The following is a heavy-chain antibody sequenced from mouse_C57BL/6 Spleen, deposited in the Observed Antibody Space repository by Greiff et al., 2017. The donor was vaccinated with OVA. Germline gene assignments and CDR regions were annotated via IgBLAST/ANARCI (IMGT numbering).Heavy chain of an antibody. D-gene: IGHD1-1*01. CDR3: ARGYGSPWYFDV. J-gene: IGHJ1*03. Sequence: EVKLVESGPGLVKPSQSLSLTCSVTGYSITSGYYWNWIRQFPGNKLEWMGYISYDGSNNYNPSLKNRISITRDTSKNQFFLKLNSVTTEDTATYYCARGYGSPWYFDVWGTGTTVTVSS. CDR1: GYSITSGYY. V-gene: IGHV3-6*01. CDR2: ISYDGSN.